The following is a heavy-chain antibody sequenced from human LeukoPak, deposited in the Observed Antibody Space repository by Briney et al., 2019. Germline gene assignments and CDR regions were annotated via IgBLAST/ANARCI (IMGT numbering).Heavy chain of an antibody. CDR3: ARMTTVIDWFDP. CDR1: GGSISSYY. J-gene: IGHJ5*02. D-gene: IGHD4-17*01. V-gene: IGHV4-4*07. Sequence: PETLSLTCTVSGGSISSYYWSWIRQPAGKGLEWIGRIYTSGSTNYNPSLKSRVTMSVDTSKNQFSLKLSSVTAADTAVYYCARMTTVIDWFDPWGQGTLVTVSS. CDR2: IYTSGST.